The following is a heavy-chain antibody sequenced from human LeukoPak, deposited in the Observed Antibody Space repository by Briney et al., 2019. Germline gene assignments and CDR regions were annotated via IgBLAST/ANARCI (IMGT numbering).Heavy chain of an antibody. CDR3: ARELPREVTLDY. V-gene: IGHV3-74*01. Sequence: PGGALRLSCAASGFTFFSYEMQWVRLAPGKGPVWVSRINTDGDRSSYADSVKGRFTISRDNAKNTLYLQVNSLRAEDTAVYYCARELPREVTLDYWGQGTLVTVSS. CDR2: INTDGDRS. CDR1: GFTFFSYE. J-gene: IGHJ4*02. D-gene: IGHD2-21*02.